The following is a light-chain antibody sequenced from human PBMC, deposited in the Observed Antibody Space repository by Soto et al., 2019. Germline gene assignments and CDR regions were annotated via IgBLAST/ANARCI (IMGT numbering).Light chain of an antibody. J-gene: IGLJ3*02. CDR1: TGAVTSGHH. V-gene: IGLV7-43*01. Sequence: QAVVTQESSLTVSPGGTVTLTCASSTGAVTSGHHPNWLQQKPGQAPRTLIYSTNNKPDWTPARFSGSLLEGKAALTVSGVQPEDEAEYYCLFYYGGAQPHWVFGGGTQLTVL. CDR2: STN. CDR3: LFYYGGAQPHWV.